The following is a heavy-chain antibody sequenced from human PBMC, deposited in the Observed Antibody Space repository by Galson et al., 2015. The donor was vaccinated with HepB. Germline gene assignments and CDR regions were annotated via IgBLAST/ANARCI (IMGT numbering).Heavy chain of an antibody. D-gene: IGHD4-23*01. CDR2: INTNTGNP. Sequence: SVKVSCKASGYTFTSYAINWVRQAPGQGLEWMGWINTNTGNPTYAQGFTGRFVFSLDTSVSTAYLQISSLKAEDTAVYYCASFYGGNSADAFDIWGQGTMVTVSS. V-gene: IGHV7-4-1*02. CDR3: ASFYGGNSADAFDI. CDR1: GYTFTSYA. J-gene: IGHJ3*02.